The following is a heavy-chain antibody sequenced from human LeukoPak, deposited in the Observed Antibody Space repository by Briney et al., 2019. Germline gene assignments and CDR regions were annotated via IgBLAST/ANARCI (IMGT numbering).Heavy chain of an antibody. CDR1: GGSISSYY. D-gene: IGHD2-15*01. V-gene: IGHV4-59*01. J-gene: IGHJ6*02. Sequence: PSETLSFTCTVSGGSISSYYWSWIRQPPGKGLEWIGYIYYSGSTNYNPSLKSRVTISVDTSKNQFSLKLSSVTAADTAVYYCARVRPYYCSGGSCYSLNYYYYGMDVWGQGTTVTVSS. CDR2: IYYSGST. CDR3: ARVRPYYCSGGSCYSLNYYYYGMDV.